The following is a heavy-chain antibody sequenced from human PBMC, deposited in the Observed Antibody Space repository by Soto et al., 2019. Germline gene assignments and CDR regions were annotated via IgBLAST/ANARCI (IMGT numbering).Heavy chain of an antibody. D-gene: IGHD3-16*01. V-gene: IGHV3-11*01. CDR2: ISGSGRTI. CDR1: GIVFSDY. J-gene: IGHJ5*02. CDR3: ARLPFPWGWFDP. Sequence: PGGSLRLSCAASGIVFSDYMSWVRQAPGKGLEWLSYISGSGRTIYSADSMKGRFTISRDNATNSLYLQMNNVRTEDTAVYYCARLPFPWGWFDPWGQGTLVTVSS.